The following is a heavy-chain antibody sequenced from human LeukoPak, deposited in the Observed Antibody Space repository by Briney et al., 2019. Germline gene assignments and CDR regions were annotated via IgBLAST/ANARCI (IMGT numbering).Heavy chain of an antibody. CDR2: ITDIGGST. Sequence: GGSLRLSCAASGFTFSSYAMSWVRQAPGKGLEWVSTITDIGGSTYYADSVKGRFTIPRDNSKNTLYLQMNSLRAEGTAIYYCAKVRTPIVGPTDFDYWGQGTLVTVSS. CDR3: AKVRTPIVGPTDFDY. CDR1: GFTFSSYA. J-gene: IGHJ4*02. V-gene: IGHV3-23*01. D-gene: IGHD1-26*01.